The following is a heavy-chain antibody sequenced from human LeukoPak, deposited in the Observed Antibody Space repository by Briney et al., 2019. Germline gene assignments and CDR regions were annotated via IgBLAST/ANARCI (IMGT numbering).Heavy chain of an antibody. V-gene: IGHV3-11*04. D-gene: IGHD3-9*01. Sequence: GGSLRLSCAASGFTFSDYYMSWIRQAPGKGLEWVSYISSSGSTIYYADSVKGRFTISRDNAKNSLYLQMNSLRAEDTAVYYCASYDYDILTGYALIDAFHIWGQGTMVTVSS. CDR3: ASYDYDILTGYALIDAFHI. CDR2: ISSSGSTI. CDR1: GFTFSDYY. J-gene: IGHJ3*02.